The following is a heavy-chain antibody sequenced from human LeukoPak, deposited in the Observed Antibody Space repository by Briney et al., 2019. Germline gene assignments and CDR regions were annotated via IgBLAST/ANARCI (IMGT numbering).Heavy chain of an antibody. J-gene: IGHJ4*02. Sequence: GESLQISCKGSGYSFATYWIGWVRQMPGKGLEWMGIIYPGDSDTKYSPSFQGQVTFSADKSISTAYLQWSSLKASDTAIYYCARVAVAGTFTFYYFDYWGQGTLVTVSA. CDR3: ARVAVAGTFTFYYFDY. V-gene: IGHV5-51*01. CDR1: GYSFATYW. CDR2: IYPGDSDT. D-gene: IGHD6-19*01.